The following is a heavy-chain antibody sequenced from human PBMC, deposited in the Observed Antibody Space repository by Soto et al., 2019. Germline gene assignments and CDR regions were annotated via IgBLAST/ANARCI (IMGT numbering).Heavy chain of an antibody. J-gene: IGHJ4*02. CDR2: TYYRSKWFS. Sequence: PSPTLSLTCAISGDSVSSNSATWNWIRQSPSRGLEWLGRTYYRSKWFSEYALSVKSRITINPDTSKNQFSLQLNSVTTEDTAADYCARGTLQGAVTDYWGQGTLVTVSS. CDR1: GDSVSSNSAT. V-gene: IGHV6-1*01. D-gene: IGHD3-16*02. CDR3: ARGTLQGAVTDY.